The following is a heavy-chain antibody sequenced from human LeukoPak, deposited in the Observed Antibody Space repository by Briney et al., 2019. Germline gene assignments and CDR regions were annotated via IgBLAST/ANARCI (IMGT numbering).Heavy chain of an antibody. V-gene: IGHV3-23*01. Sequence: GGSLRLSCAASGFTFTNFAMSWVRQAPGKGLEWVSVISGTGAFTYYADSVKGRFTISRDNSKNTLYLQMNSLRAEDTAVYYCAKNVGFCSSFTRYKPLDSWGQATLVTVSS. J-gene: IGHJ4*02. CDR3: AKNVGFCSSFTRYKPLDS. CDR1: GFTFTNFA. CDR2: ISGTGAFT. D-gene: IGHD2-2*01.